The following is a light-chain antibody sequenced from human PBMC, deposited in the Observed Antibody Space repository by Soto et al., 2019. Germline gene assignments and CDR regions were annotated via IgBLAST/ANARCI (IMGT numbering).Light chain of an antibody. CDR1: QSISSY. CDR2: AAS. Sequence: DIQMTQSPSSLSSSVGDRVTITCRASQSISSYLNWYQQKPGKPTKLLIYAASSLQSRVPSRFSGSGSGKDFTLTIRIVQHEDFANYYCQQSSRTPPTFGQGTKVEIK. V-gene: IGKV1-39*01. CDR3: QQSSRTPPT. J-gene: IGKJ1*01.